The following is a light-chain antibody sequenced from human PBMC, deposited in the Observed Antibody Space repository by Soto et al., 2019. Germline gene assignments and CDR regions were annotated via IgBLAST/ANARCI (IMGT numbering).Light chain of an antibody. V-gene: IGLV2-11*01. CDR3: CSYVGSYTGV. J-gene: IGLJ2*01. CDR1: SSDVGGYNY. Sequence: QSALTQPRSVSGSPGQSVTISCTGTSSDVGGYNYVSWYQQYPGKAPKLMIYDVNKRPSGVPDRFSGSKSGNTASLTISGLQAEDEADYYCCSYVGSYTGVFGGGTKVTVL. CDR2: DVN.